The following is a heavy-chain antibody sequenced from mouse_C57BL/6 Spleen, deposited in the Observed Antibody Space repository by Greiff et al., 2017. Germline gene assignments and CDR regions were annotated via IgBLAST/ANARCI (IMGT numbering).Heavy chain of an antibody. CDR1: GYSFTGYY. Sequence: DVKLVESGPELVKPGASVKISCKASGYSFTGYYMNWVKQSPEKSLEWIGEINPSTGGTTYNQKFKAKATLTVDKSSSTAYMQLKSLTSEDSAVYYCARRGFDYWGQGTTLTVSS. V-gene: IGHV1-42*01. CDR3: ARRGFDY. CDR2: INPSTGGT. J-gene: IGHJ2*01.